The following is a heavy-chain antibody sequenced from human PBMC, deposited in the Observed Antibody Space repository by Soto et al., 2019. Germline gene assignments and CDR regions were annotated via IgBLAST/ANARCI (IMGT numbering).Heavy chain of an antibody. V-gene: IGHV1-3*01. CDR2: INAGNGNT. J-gene: IGHJ4*02. CDR1: GYTFTSYA. Sequence: ASVKVSCKASGYTFTSYAMHWVRQAPGQRLEWMGWINAGNGNTKYSQKFQGRVTITRDTSASTAYMELNSLRPDDTAVYYCAREAYYGSEESWSNWGQGTLVTVSS. CDR3: AREAYYGSEESWSN. D-gene: IGHD3-10*01.